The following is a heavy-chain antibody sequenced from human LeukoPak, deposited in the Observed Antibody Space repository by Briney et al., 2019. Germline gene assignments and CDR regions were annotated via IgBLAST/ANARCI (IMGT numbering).Heavy chain of an antibody. CDR1: GGTFTSYA. CDR3: ARDRTILYGANWFDL. J-gene: IGHJ5*02. V-gene: IGHV1-69*05. Sequence: SVKVSCKASGGTFTSYAISWVRQAPGQGLEWMGGIIPIFGTANYAQKFHGRVTMTTDTSTNTAYMELRSLRSDDTAVYYCARDRTILYGANWFDLWGEGTLVTVSS. CDR2: IIPIFGTA. D-gene: IGHD1-1*01.